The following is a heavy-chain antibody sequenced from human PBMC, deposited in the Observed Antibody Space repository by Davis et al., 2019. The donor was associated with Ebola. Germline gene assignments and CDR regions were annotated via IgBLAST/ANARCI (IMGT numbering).Heavy chain of an antibody. J-gene: IGHJ4*02. CDR3: VKEGTTTIWVDSDN. CDR1: GFTFSAHT. CDR2: ISSSGKT. D-gene: IGHD1-26*01. Sequence: GESLKISCSASGFTFSAHTMHWVRQAPGKGLEYVSVISSSGKTYYADYVQGRFTISRDTSQNNEYLQMTSLRVEDTAVYYCVKEGTTTIWVDSDNWGQGTLVTVAS. V-gene: IGHV3-64D*08.